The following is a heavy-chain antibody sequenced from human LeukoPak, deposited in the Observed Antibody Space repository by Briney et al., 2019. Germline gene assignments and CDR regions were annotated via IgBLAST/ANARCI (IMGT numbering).Heavy chain of an antibody. CDR1: GYTFTSYD. CDR3: ARVNQYDFWSGYAYYFDY. V-gene: IGHV1-8*01. J-gene: IGHJ4*02. CDR2: MNPNSGNT. Sequence: ASVKVSCKASGYTFTSYDINWVRQATGQGLEWVGWMNPNSGNTGYAQKFQGRVTMTRNTSISTAYMELSSLRSEDTAVYYCARVNQYDFWSGYAYYFDYWGQGTLVTVSS. D-gene: IGHD3-3*01.